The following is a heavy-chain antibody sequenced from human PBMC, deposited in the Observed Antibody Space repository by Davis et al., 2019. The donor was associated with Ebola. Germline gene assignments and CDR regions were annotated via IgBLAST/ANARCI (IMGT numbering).Heavy chain of an antibody. CDR2: IKPDGSET. Sequence: GGSLRLSCAASEFSFTTSWMSWVRQAPGKGLEWVANIKPDGSETNYVDSVKGRFVISRDNAMNSLYLQMYSLRVEDTAVYYCAGGQWVLPEDYWGQGTLVTVSS. CDR1: EFSFTTSW. V-gene: IGHV3-7*01. J-gene: IGHJ4*02. D-gene: IGHD1-26*01. CDR3: AGGQWVLPEDY.